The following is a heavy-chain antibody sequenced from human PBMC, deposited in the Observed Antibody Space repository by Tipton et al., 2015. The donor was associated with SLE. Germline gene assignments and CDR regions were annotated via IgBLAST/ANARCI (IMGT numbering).Heavy chain of an antibody. CDR3: ATASRWGPGGGYYFDN. J-gene: IGHJ4*02. CDR2: IFYSGST. CDR1: GGSISSGDYS. V-gene: IGHV4-31*03. D-gene: IGHD3-16*01. Sequence: TLSLTCTVSGGSISSGDYSWNWIRQHPGEGLEWIGYIFYSGSTYYIPSLRGRVTISVDPSKKHFSLNLTSVTAADTAVYYCATASRWGPGGGYYFDNWGQGTLVTVSS.